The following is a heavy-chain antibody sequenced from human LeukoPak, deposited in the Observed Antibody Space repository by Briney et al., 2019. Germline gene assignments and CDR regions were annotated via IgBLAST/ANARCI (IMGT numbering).Heavy chain of an antibody. Sequence: PGGSLRLSCGASGFTFSSYSMTWVRQAPGKGLEWVSSISSGSTYIYYADSVKGRFAISRDNAKNSLYLQMNSLRAEDTAVYYCARDHSGYSDHWGQGTLVAVSS. V-gene: IGHV3-21*01. D-gene: IGHD5-24*01. CDR2: ISSGSTYI. J-gene: IGHJ4*02. CDR1: GFTFSSYS. CDR3: ARDHSGYSDH.